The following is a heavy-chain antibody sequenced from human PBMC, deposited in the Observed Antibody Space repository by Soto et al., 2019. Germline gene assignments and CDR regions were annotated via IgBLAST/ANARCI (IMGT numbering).Heavy chain of an antibody. CDR3: ARASPTYCGGDCYYYYFDY. CDR1: GGTFSSYA. Sequence: GASVKVSCKASGGTFSSYAISWVRQAPGQGLEWMGGIIPIFGTANYAQKFQGRVTITADESTSTAYMELSSLRSEDTAVYYCARASPTYCGGDCYYYYFDYWGQGTLVTVSS. J-gene: IGHJ4*02. CDR2: IIPIFGTA. D-gene: IGHD2-21*02. V-gene: IGHV1-69*13.